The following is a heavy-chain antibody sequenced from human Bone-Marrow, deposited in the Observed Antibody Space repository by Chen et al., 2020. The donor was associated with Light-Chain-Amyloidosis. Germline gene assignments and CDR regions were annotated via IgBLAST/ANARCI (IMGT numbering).Heavy chain of an antibody. CDR1: GGSIRGTSYD. V-gene: IGHV4-39*07. CDR3: AREVPAVKKNYMDV. J-gene: IGHJ6*03. CDR2: FYYTGIT. Sequence: QLQLQESGPRVVTPSETLSLTCAVPGGSIRGTSYDWVWIRQPPGKGLEWIGTFYYTGITYYNPSLKSCVTISVDMSKNQFSLTLSSVTAADTAVYHCAREVPAVKKNYMDVWGKGTTVIVSS. D-gene: IGHD2-2*01.